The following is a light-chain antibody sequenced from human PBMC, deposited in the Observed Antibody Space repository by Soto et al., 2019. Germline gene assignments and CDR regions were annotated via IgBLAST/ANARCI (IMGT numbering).Light chain of an antibody. CDR3: GSFSSSSTLSV. Sequence: QSVLTQPASVSGSPGQSITISCTGTSSDVGGSKYVSWYQQLPGKAPRLMIYEVSNRPSGVSNRFSGSKSGNTASLTVSGLXAEDEADYYCGSFSSSSTLSVFGTGTKVTVL. J-gene: IGLJ1*01. V-gene: IGLV2-14*01. CDR2: EVS. CDR1: SSDVGGSKY.